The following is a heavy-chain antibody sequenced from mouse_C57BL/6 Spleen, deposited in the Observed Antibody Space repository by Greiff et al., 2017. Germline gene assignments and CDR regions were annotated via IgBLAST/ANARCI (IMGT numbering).Heavy chain of an antibody. CDR3: ASLDYFGYFDV. CDR2: IYPGDGDT. Sequence: VQLQQSGPELVKPGASVKISCKASGYAFSSSWMNWVKQRPGKGLEWIGRIYPGDGDTNYNGKFKGKATLTADKSSSTAYMQLSSLTSEDSAVYFCASLDYFGYFDVWGTGTTVTVSS. V-gene: IGHV1-82*01. CDR1: GYAFSSSW. D-gene: IGHD2-4*01. J-gene: IGHJ1*03.